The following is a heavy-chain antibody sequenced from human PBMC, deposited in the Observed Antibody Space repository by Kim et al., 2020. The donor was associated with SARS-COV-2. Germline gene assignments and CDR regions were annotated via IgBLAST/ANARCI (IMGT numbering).Heavy chain of an antibody. D-gene: IGHD3-10*01. V-gene: IGHV1-46*01. Sequence: AQKFQGRVTMTRDTSPSTVYMELSSLRSEDTAVYYCARGYGSGSYYNFDYWGQGTLVTVSS. CDR3: ARGYGSGSYYNFDY. J-gene: IGHJ4*02.